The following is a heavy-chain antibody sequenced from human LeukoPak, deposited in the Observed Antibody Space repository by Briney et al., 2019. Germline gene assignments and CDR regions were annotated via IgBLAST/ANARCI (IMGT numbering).Heavy chain of an antibody. CDR2: INPSGGTT. Sequence: ASVKVSCKASGYTFTSYYMHWVRQAPGQGLEWMGIINPSGGTTRHAQRFQGRVTMTRDTSTSTVYMELSSLRSEDTAVYYCARTRGYSDYGLDYWGQGTLVTVSS. CDR1: GYTFTSYY. V-gene: IGHV1-46*01. J-gene: IGHJ4*02. CDR3: ARTRGYSDYGLDY. D-gene: IGHD5-12*01.